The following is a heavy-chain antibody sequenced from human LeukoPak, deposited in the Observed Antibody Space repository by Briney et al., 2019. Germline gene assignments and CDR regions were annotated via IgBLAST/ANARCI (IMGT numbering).Heavy chain of an antibody. CDR2: INSDGSEG. D-gene: IGHD6-6*01. V-gene: IGHV3-7*03. CDR3: ARSSYSSSSSV. J-gene: IGHJ3*01. CDR1: GFTFSGFW. Sequence: GGSLRLSCAVSGFTFSGFWMSWSRQAPGKGLEWVASINSDGSEGYYADVVKGRFTISRDNAKNSLYLQINSLRADDPAVYYCARSSYSSSSSVWGQGTMVTVSS.